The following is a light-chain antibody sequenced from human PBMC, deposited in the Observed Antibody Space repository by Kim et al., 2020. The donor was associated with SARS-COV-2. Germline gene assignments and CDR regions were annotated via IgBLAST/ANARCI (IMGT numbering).Light chain of an antibody. CDR2: AAS. Sequence: SSVGDRVAITWRPSQYIGNDLGWYQQKPGKAPKLLIYAASTLHIGVPSRFSGSGSGTDFTLTISSLQPEDFATYYCLQDYNYPLTFGQGTKLEI. V-gene: IGKV1-6*01. J-gene: IGKJ2*01. CDR3: LQDYNYPLT. CDR1: QYIGND.